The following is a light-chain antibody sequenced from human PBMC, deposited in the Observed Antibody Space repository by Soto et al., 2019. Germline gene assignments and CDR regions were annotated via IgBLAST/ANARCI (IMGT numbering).Light chain of an antibody. V-gene: IGKV3-15*01. J-gene: IGKJ5*01. CDR3: QQYKNWPL. CDR1: HSVNSH. Sequence: MMMTQSPATLSVSPGERVTLSCRTSHSVNSHVAWYQQKPGQAPRLLLYGASTRATGIPVRISGSGFGTEFTLTISSLQSEDFAVYYCQQYKNWPLLGQGTRLEIK. CDR2: GAS.